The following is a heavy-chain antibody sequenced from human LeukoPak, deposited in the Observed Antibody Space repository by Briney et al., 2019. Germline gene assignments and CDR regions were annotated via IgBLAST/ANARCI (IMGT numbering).Heavy chain of an antibody. D-gene: IGHD2-2*02. CDR1: GYSFTSHG. CDR2: ISAYNGNT. J-gene: IGHJ4*02. CDR3: ARGCISTSCYTEGDY. V-gene: IGHV1-18*01. Sequence: GESLKISCKGSGYSFTSHGISWVRQAPGQGLEWMGWISAYNGNTNYAQKLQGRVTMTTDTSTSTAYMELRSLRSDDTAVYYCARGCISTSCYTEGDYWGQGTLVTVSS.